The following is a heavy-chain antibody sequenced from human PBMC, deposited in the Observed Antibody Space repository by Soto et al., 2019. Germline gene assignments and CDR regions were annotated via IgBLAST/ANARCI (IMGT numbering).Heavy chain of an antibody. CDR2: IKSKTDGGTT. CDR3: TTELPLYGSGSYYPRPY. Sequence: SNAWMNWVRQAPGKGLEWVGRIKSKTDGGTTDYAAPVKGRFTISRDDSKNTLYLQMNSLKTEDTAVYYCTTELPLYGSGSYYPRPYWGQGTLVTVSS. J-gene: IGHJ4*02. D-gene: IGHD3-10*01. V-gene: IGHV3-15*07. CDR1: SNAW.